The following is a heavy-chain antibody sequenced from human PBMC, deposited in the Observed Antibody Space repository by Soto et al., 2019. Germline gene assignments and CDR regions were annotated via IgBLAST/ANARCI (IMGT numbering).Heavy chain of an antibody. CDR3: ARHSSSSSSYYSYYGMHX. Sequence: GESLKISCKGSGYSFTSYWIGWVRQMPGKGLEWMGTIYPGDSDTRYRPSFQGQVTISAHKSISTAYLQWSSLKASDTAMYYCARHSSSSSSYYSYYGMHXWGQGTTVTVS. CDR2: IYPGDSDT. V-gene: IGHV5-51*01. D-gene: IGHD6-6*01. CDR1: GYSFTSYW. J-gene: IGHJ6*02.